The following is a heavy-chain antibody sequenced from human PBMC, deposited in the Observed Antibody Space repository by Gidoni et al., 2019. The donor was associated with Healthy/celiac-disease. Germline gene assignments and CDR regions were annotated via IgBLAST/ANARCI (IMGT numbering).Heavy chain of an antibody. Sequence: QVQLQQWGAGLLKPSETLSLTCAVYGGSFSGYYWSWIRQPPVKGLEWIGEINHSGSTNYNPSLKSRVTISVDTSKNQFSLKLSSVTAADTAVYYCARREPYYDFWSGYYTEDYWGQGTLVTVSS. D-gene: IGHD3-3*01. CDR1: GGSFSGYY. V-gene: IGHV4-34*01. CDR2: INHSGST. J-gene: IGHJ4*02. CDR3: ARREPYYDFWSGYYTEDY.